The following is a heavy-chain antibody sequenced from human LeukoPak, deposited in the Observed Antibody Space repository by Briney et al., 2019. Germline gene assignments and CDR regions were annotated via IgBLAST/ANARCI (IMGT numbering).Heavy chain of an antibody. D-gene: IGHD3-10*01. CDR3: ARHSCGSGSFSMLDY. CDR1: GGSINAYY. J-gene: IGHJ4*02. Sequence: SETLSLTCTVSGGSINAYYWSWIRQPPGKGLEWIGYIDYSGSTNYNPSLKSRLTISVDTSNNQFSLKLRSVTAADTAVYYCARHSCGSGSFSMLDYWGQGTLVPVSS. CDR2: IDYSGST. V-gene: IGHV4-59*08.